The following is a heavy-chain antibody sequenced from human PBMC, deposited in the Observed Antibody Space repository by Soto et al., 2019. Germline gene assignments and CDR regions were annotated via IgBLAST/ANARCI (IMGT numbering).Heavy chain of an antibody. CDR1: GFTFSSFW. CDR3: AKRVVDTFGLSY. Sequence: VQLVESGGGLVQPGGSLRLSCAVSGFTFSSFWMHWVRQAPGEGLVWVSRINTDGSSTSYADSVKGRFTISRDNAKNTLYLQMNSLRVEDTAMYDCAKRVVDTFGLSYWGQGTLVTVSS. J-gene: IGHJ4*02. D-gene: IGHD2-2*01. V-gene: IGHV3-74*01. CDR2: INTDGSST.